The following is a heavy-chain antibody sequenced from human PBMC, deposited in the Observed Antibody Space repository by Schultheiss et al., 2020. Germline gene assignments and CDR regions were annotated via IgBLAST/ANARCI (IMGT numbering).Heavy chain of an antibody. CDR3: ARVNSWYLYSTLGWFDP. CDR1: GGSISSSSYY. D-gene: IGHD6-13*01. V-gene: IGHV4-61*05. CDR2: IYYSGST. Sequence: SGPTLVKPTETLTLTCTVSGGSISSSSYYWGWIRQPPGKGLEWIGYIYYSGSTNYNPSLKSRVTISVDTSKNQFSLKLSSVTAADTAVYYCARVNSWYLYSTLGWFDPWGKGTRV. J-gene: IGHJ5*02.